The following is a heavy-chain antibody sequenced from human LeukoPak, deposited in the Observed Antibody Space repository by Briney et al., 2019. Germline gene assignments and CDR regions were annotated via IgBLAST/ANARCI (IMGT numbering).Heavy chain of an antibody. J-gene: IGHJ4*02. D-gene: IGHD6-13*01. CDR1: GFNFSSYA. Sequence: GGSLRLSCAASGFNFSSYAMSWVRQAPGKGLEWVSAISGSGGSTYYADSVKGRFTISRDNSKNTLYLQMNSLRAEDTAVYYCAKDTHRLGSSWFDYWGQGTLVTVSS. V-gene: IGHV3-23*01. CDR3: AKDTHRLGSSWFDY. CDR2: ISGSGGST.